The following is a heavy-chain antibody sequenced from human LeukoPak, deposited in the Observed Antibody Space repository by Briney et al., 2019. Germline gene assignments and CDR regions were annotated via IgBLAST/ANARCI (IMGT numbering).Heavy chain of an antibody. V-gene: IGHV4-59*01. CDR2: IYYSGST. Sequence: SETLSLTCSVSGASISNFYYSWIRQPPGKGLEWIGYIYYSGSTNYNPSLTSRVTMSVDTSKNQFSLRLTSVTAADTAVYYCARGKNYYYYYMDVWGKGTTVTVSS. CDR3: ARGKNYYYYYMDV. J-gene: IGHJ6*03. CDR1: GASISNFY.